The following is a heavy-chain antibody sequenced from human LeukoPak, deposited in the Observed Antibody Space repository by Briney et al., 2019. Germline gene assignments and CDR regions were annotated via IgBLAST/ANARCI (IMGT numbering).Heavy chain of an antibody. V-gene: IGHV3-30*18. Sequence: PGGSLRLSCAASGFTFSSYGMHWVRQAPGKGLEWVAVISYDGSNKYYADSVKGRFTISRDNSKNTLYLQMNSLRAEDTAAYYCAKDRFYGEYWGQGTLVTVSS. D-gene: IGHD4-17*01. J-gene: IGHJ4*02. CDR3: AKDRFYGEY. CDR1: GFTFSSYG. CDR2: ISYDGSNK.